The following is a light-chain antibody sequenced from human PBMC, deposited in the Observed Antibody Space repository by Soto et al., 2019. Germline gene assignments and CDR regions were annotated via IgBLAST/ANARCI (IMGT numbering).Light chain of an antibody. V-gene: IGKV1-6*01. Sequence: AIQMTQSPSSLSASVGDRVTITCRASQGIRDDLAWYQQKPGKAPKLLIYSASSLPSGVPSRFSGSGSGTYFTLTISSLQPEDFATYFCLHDYEFPFTFGPGTRVDIK. J-gene: IGKJ3*01. CDR1: QGIRDD. CDR3: LHDYEFPFT. CDR2: SAS.